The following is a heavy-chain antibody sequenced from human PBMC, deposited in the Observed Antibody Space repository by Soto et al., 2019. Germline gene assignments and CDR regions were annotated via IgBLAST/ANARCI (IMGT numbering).Heavy chain of an antibody. D-gene: IGHD2-21*02. CDR1: GYTFTKFD. J-gene: IGHJ6*02. CDR2: MNPNSGNT. V-gene: IGHV1-8*01. CDR3: ARDRGGLLDYYYYGMDV. Sequence: ASVKVSCKASGYTFTKFDINWVRQATGQGLEWMGWMNPNSGNTGYAQKFQGRVTMTRNTSITTAYMELSTLRSEDTAVYYCARDRGGLLDYYYYGMDVWGQGTTVTVSS.